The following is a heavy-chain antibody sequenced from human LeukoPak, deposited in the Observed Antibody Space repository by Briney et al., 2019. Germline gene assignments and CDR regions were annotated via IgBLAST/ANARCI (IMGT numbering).Heavy chain of an antibody. D-gene: IGHD3-22*01. CDR2: ISGYNGNT. J-gene: IGHJ3*02. Sequence: SVKVSCQASAYTFSRYGISWVRQAPGQGLEWMGWISGYNGNTKYAQNLQGRVTMTTDTSTTTAYMELRSLRTDDTAVYYCARGRYYDSGGYDEVFDIWGQGTAVTVSS. V-gene: IGHV1-18*01. CDR3: ARGRYYDSGGYDEVFDI. CDR1: AYTFSRYG.